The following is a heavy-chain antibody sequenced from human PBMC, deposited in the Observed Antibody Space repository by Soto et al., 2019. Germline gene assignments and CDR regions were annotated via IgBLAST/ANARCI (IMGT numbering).Heavy chain of an antibody. V-gene: IGHV3-7*05. D-gene: IGHD5-18*01. J-gene: IGHJ3*02. CDR1: GFTFSSYW. Sequence: GGSLRLSCAASGFTFSSYWMSWVRQAPGKGLEWVANIKQDGSEKYYVDSVKGRFTISRDNAKNSLYLQMNSLRAEDTAVYYCASKYSYGEGSYAFDIWGQGTMVTVSS. CDR2: IKQDGSEK. CDR3: ASKYSYGEGSYAFDI.